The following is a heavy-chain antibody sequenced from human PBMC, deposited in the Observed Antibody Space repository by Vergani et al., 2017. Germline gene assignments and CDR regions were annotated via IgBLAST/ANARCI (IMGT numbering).Heavy chain of an antibody. D-gene: IGHD2-8*01. CDR1: GFTFSSYA. CDR2: ISGSGGST. Sequence: EVQLLESGGGLVQPGGSLRLSCAASGFTFSSYAMSWVRQAPGKGLEWVSAISGSGGSTYYADSVKGRFTISRDNSKNTLYLQMNSLRAEETAVYYCAKDAGYCTNGVCYTRVVGYFDYWGQGTLVTVSS. CDR3: AKDAGYCTNGVCYTRVVGYFDY. V-gene: IGHV3-23*01. J-gene: IGHJ4*02.